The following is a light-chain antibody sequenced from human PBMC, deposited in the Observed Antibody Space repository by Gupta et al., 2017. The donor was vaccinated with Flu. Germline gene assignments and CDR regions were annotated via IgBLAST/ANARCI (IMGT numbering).Light chain of an antibody. Sequence: VVMTQSPLSLPVTLGQPASISCRSSQGLVYSDGNTYLHWFQRPGQSPRRLIYLVSYRESGVPDRFSGSGSGTNFTLKISRVEAEDVGVYYCMQGEHWPWAFGQGTKVEI. CDR1: QGLVYSDGNTY. CDR3: MQGEHWPWA. CDR2: LVS. J-gene: IGKJ1*01. V-gene: IGKV2-30*01.